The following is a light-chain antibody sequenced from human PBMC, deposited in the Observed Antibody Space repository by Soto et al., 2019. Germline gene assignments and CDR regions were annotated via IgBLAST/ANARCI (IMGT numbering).Light chain of an antibody. CDR2: AAS. Sequence: IQLTQSPSSLSASVGDRVTITCRASQGISTYLAWYQQKSGKAPKLLIYAASTLQRGVPSRFSGSGSGTDFTLTISSLQPEEFATYYCQQLNNYPPFTFGPGTKVDIK. CDR3: QQLNNYPPFT. CDR1: QGISTY. V-gene: IGKV1-9*01. J-gene: IGKJ3*01.